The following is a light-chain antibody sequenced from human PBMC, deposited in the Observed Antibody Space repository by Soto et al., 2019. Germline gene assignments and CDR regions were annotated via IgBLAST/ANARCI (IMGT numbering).Light chain of an antibody. CDR2: GTT. V-gene: IGKV3-20*01. CDR1: QSVSSSY. Sequence: EILLTQSPGTLSLSPGERATLSCRASQSVSSSYLAWYQQKPGQAPSLLIYGTTSRATGIPDRFSGSGSGTDFTLTISSLEPEDFALNYCQQYGSTLPYTFGQGTKLEIK. J-gene: IGKJ2*01. CDR3: QQYGSTLPYT.